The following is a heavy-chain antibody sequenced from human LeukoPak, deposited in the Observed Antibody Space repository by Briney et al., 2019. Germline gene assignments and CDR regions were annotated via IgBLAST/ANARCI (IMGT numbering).Heavy chain of an antibody. D-gene: IGHD2-2*01. CDR2: IYYSGST. J-gene: IGHJ5*02. Sequence: SETLSLTCTVSGGSISSGDYYWSWIRQPPGKGLEWVGYIYYSGSTYYNPSLKSRVTISVDTSKNQFSLKLSSVTAADTAVYYCARGRGSIVVVPAAMSANNWFDPWGQGTLVTVSS. CDR1: GGSISSGDYY. CDR3: ARGRGSIVVVPAAMSANNWFDP. V-gene: IGHV4-30-4*01.